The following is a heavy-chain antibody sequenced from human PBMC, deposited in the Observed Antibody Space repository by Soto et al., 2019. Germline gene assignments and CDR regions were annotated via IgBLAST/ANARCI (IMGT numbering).Heavy chain of an antibody. CDR3: ARHGGVAAGSHYRDFDY. Sequence: SETLSLTCTVSGGSISSSSYYWGWIRQPPGKGLQWIGNIFYSGSTYYNPSLKSRVTISVDTSKNQFSLKLSSVTAADTAVYYCARHGGVAAGSHYRDFDYWGQGTLVTSPQ. V-gene: IGHV4-39*01. D-gene: IGHD3-16*01. J-gene: IGHJ4*02. CDR1: GGSISSSSYY. CDR2: IFYSGST.